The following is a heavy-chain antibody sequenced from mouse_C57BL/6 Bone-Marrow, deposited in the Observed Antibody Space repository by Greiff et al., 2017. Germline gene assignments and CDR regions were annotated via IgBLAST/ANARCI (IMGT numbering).Heavy chain of an antibody. CDR3: TPPYGTFAY. CDR2: IDPENGDT. V-gene: IGHV14-4*01. CDR1: GFNIKDDY. Sequence: VQLQQSGAELVRPGASVKLSCTASGFNIKDDYMHWVKQRPEQGLEWIGWIDPENGDTEYASKFQGKATITADTSSNTAYLQLSSLTSEDTAVYYWTPPYGTFAYWGQGTLVTVSA. J-gene: IGHJ3*01. D-gene: IGHD1-1*02.